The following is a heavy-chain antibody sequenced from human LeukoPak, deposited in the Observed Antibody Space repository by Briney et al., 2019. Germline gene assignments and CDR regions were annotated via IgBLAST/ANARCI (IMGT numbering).Heavy chain of an antibody. J-gene: IGHJ6*03. V-gene: IGHV3-11*04. CDR1: GFTFSDYY. CDR3: AKVSYDSTYYMDV. D-gene: IGHD3-3*01. CDR2: ISSSGSTI. Sequence: GGSLRLSCAASGFTFSDYYMSWIRQAPGKGLEWVSYISSSGSTIYYADSVKGRFTISRDNAKNSLYLQMNSLRAEDTAVYYSAKVSYDSTYYMDVWGKGTTVTVSS.